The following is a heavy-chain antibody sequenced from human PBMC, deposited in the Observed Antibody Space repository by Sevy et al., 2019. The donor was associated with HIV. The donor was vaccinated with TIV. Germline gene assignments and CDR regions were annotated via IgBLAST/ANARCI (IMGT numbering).Heavy chain of an antibody. CDR1: GFTFSSYV. Sequence: GGSLRLSCAGTGFTFSSYVMSWVRQAPGKGLEWVAGISGSGSSTYYADSVRGRFTVSRDNSKNTLYLQMNRLRVEDTAVYFCAHGRGYSTPRVFDFWGQSTLVTVSS. J-gene: IGHJ4*02. CDR3: AHGRGYSTPRVFDF. D-gene: IGHD5-12*01. CDR2: ISGSGSST. V-gene: IGHV3-23*01.